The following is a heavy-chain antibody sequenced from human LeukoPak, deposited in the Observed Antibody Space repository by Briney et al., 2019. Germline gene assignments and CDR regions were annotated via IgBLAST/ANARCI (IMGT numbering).Heavy chain of an antibody. CDR2: INGDGSTT. Sequence: PGGSLRLSCAASGFAFNKYWMHWVRQAPGKGLVWVSRINGDGSTTSYADSVKGGFTISRDNAKNTLYLQMSSLGAEDTAVYYCATGNYYDSRGYYTFGHWGQGTLVTVSS. CDR1: GFAFNKYW. V-gene: IGHV3-74*01. J-gene: IGHJ4*02. CDR3: ATGNYYDSRGYYTFGH. D-gene: IGHD3-22*01.